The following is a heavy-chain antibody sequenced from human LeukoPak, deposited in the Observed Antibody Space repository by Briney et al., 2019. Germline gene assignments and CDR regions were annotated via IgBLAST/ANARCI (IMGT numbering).Heavy chain of an antibody. V-gene: IGHV4-30-4*01. CDR2: IYYTGNT. Sequence: SETLSLTCTVSRGSINTDDYYWSWIRQPPGKGLEWIGYIYYTGNTYYNPSLKSRVTMSVDTSKNQFSLKLSSVTAADTAVYYCARGVGLVVANTDAFDIWGQGTMVTVSS. J-gene: IGHJ3*02. CDR1: RGSINTDDYY. CDR3: ARGVGLVVANTDAFDI. D-gene: IGHD3-22*01.